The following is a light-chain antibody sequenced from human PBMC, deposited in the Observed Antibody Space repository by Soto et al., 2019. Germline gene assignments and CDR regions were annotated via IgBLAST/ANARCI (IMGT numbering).Light chain of an antibody. CDR1: SSDVGGYNY. Sequence: QSVLTQPASVSGSPGQSITISCTGTSSDVGGYNYVSWYQQHPGKAPKLMIYEVSNRPSGVSNRFSGSKSGNTASLTISGLQAEDEADYYCSSYTSSSTRVFGTGTQLPVL. J-gene: IGLJ1*01. CDR2: EVS. CDR3: SSYTSSSTRV. V-gene: IGLV2-14*01.